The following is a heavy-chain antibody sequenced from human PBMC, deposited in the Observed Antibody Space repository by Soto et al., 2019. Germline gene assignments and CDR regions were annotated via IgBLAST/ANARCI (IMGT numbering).Heavy chain of an antibody. Sequence: ASVKVSCKASGYTFTSYGISWVRQAPGQGLEWMGWISAYNGNTNYAQKLQGRVTMTTDTSTSTAYMELRSLRSDDTAVYYCARDSSIAVAGPTGNYYYYDGMDVWGQGTTVTVSS. CDR1: GYTFTSYG. CDR3: ARDSSIAVAGPTGNYYYYDGMDV. CDR2: ISAYNGNT. V-gene: IGHV1-18*01. D-gene: IGHD6-19*01. J-gene: IGHJ6*02.